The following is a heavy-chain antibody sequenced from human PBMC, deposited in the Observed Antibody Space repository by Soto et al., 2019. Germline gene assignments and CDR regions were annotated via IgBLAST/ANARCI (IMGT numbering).Heavy chain of an antibody. J-gene: IGHJ6*02. Sequence: PGESLKISCKGSGYSFTIYWIGWVRQMPGKGLEWMGIIYPGDSDTRYSPSFQGQVTISADKSISTAYLQWSSLKASDTAMYYCAXNFFPGGATFYYYGMDVWGQGTTVTVSS. D-gene: IGHD1-26*01. CDR3: AXNFFPGGATFYYYGMDV. V-gene: IGHV5-51*01. CDR1: GYSFTIYW. CDR2: IYPGDSDT.